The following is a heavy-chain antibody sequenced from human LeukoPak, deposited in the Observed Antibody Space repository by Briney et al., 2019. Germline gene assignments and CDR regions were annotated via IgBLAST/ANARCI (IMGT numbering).Heavy chain of an antibody. D-gene: IGHD4-17*01. CDR1: EFTFIDYA. J-gene: IGHJ4*02. CDR3: ARGSYGDYDF. Sequence: GGSLRLSCAASEFTFIDYAMSWVRQAPGKGQEWVSAISADTTATYYADSVKGRFTISRDNSRNILYLQMSSLRAEDTAIYYCARGSYGDYDFWGQGTLVTVSS. CDR2: ISADTTAT. V-gene: IGHV3-23*01.